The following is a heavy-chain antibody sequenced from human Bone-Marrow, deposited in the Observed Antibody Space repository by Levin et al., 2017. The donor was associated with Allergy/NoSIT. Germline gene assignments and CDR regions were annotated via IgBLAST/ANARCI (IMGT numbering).Heavy chain of an antibody. CDR1: GFTFSSYG. CDR3: ASPLAAAENAFDI. Sequence: GESLKISCAASGFTFSSYGMHWVRQAPGKGLEWVAVIWYDGSNKYYADSVKGRFTISRDNSKNTLYLQMNSLRAEDTAVYYCASPLAAAENAFDIWGQGTMVTVSS. CDR2: IWYDGSNK. D-gene: IGHD6-13*01. J-gene: IGHJ3*02. V-gene: IGHV3-33*01.